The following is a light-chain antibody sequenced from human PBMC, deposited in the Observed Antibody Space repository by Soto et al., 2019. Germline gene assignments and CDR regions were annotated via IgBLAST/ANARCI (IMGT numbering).Light chain of an antibody. CDR2: DVS. V-gene: IGLV2-14*01. Sequence: QSVLTQPAYVSGSPGQSITISCTGTSSDVGGYNYVSWYQQHPGKAPKLMIYDVSNRPSGVSNRFSGSKSGNTASLTISGLEAEDEADYYCSSYTSTRTVVFGGGTKVTVL. CDR1: SSDVGGYNY. CDR3: SSYTSTRTVV. J-gene: IGLJ2*01.